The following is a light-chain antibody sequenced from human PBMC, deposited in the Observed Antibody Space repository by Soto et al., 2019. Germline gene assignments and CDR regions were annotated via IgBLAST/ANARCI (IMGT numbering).Light chain of an antibody. J-gene: IGLJ1*01. Sequence: SVLTQPRSVSGSPGQSVTISCTGTSSDVGGYNYVSWYQQHPGKAPKLMIYDVSKRPSGVPDRFSGSKSGNPASLTISGLQAEDEADYFCCSYAGSYTYVFGTGTKVTVL. CDR3: CSYAGSYTYV. V-gene: IGLV2-11*01. CDR1: SSDVGGYNY. CDR2: DVS.